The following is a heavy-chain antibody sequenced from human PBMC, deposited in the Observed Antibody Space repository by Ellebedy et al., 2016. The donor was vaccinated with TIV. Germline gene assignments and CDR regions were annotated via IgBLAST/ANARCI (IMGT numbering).Heavy chain of an antibody. J-gene: IGHJ6*02. V-gene: IGHV5-10-1*01. CDR2: IDPGDSSA. Sequence: GGSLRLXXKGSGYSFVDYWIIWVRQTPGKGLEWMGRIDPGDSSAKYNPSFRGHVTMSVDKSLTTAYLQWSTLEASDSGTYYCARLWVSRGTTTGSKSRIYIYGMDIWGQGTTVIVSS. CDR3: ARLWVSRGTTTGSKSRIYIYGMDI. CDR1: GYSFVDYW. D-gene: IGHD1-1*01.